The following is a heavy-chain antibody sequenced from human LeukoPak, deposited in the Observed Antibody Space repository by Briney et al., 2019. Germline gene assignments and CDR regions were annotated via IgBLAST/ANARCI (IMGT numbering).Heavy chain of an antibody. Sequence: PGGSLRLSCAASGFTVSSNYMTWVRHAPGKGLEWVANIKQDGSQIYYVDSVKGRFTISRDNANNSLYLQMNSLRGEDTAVYFCASGYSRSANWFDPWGQGTLVTVSS. CDR3: ASGYSRSANWFDP. CDR1: GFTVSSNY. V-gene: IGHV3-7*05. J-gene: IGHJ5*02. D-gene: IGHD5-18*01. CDR2: IKQDGSQI.